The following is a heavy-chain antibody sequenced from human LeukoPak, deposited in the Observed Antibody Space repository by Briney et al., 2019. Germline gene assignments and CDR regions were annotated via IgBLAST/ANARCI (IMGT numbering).Heavy chain of an antibody. CDR1: GFTFSSYE. V-gene: IGHV3-48*03. CDR3: ATLEVEFDY. J-gene: IGHJ4*02. Sequence: GGSLRLSCAASGFTFSSYEMNWVRQAPGKGLEWVSYISSSGSTIYYADSVKGRFTISRDNAKNSLYLQMNSLRAEDTAVYYSATLEVEFDYWGQGTLVTVSS. CDR2: ISSSGSTI. D-gene: IGHD3-3*01.